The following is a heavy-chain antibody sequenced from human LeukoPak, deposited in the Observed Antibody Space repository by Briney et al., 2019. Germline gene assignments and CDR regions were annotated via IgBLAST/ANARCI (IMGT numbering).Heavy chain of an antibody. CDR3: ARVPVRGIHCLGY. CDR2: INPNSGCT. D-gene: IGHD3-10*01. CDR1: GYTFTCYY. V-gene: IGHV1-2*02. J-gene: IGHJ4*02. Sequence: ASVKVSCKASGYTFTCYYMHWVRQAPGQGLEGMGWINPNSGCTNYAQKFQGRVTMTRDTSISTAYMELSRLRSDDTAVYYCARVPVRGIHCLGYWDQGTLVTVSS.